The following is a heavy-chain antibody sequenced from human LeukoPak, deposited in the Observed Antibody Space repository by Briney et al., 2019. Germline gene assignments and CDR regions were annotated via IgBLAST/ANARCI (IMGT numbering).Heavy chain of an antibody. D-gene: IGHD2-21*02. CDR1: GFTFNSYG. J-gene: IGHJ4*02. CDR2: ISYDGSNK. V-gene: IGHV3-30*18. Sequence: GRSLRLSCAASGFTFNSYGMHWVRQAPGKGLEWVTVISYDGSNKYYADSVKGRFTISRDNSKNTVNLQMNSLRAEDTAVYYCAKDYEAYCGGDCYSFFDCCGQGTLATVAS. CDR3: AKDYEAYCGGDCYSFFDC.